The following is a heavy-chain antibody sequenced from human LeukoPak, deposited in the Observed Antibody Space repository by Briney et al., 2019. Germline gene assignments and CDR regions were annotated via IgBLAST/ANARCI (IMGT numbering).Heavy chain of an antibody. Sequence: GGSLRLSCAASGFTFNTDWMSWVRQAPGKGLEWVANIKEDGSEIYYVDSVKGRFTISRDNSKNTLYLQMNSLRAEDTAVYYCARMTVGFWSGSFDYWGQGTLVTVSS. V-gene: IGHV3-7*01. J-gene: IGHJ4*02. CDR3: ARMTVGFWSGSFDY. CDR2: IKEDGSEI. D-gene: IGHD3-3*01. CDR1: GFTFNTDW.